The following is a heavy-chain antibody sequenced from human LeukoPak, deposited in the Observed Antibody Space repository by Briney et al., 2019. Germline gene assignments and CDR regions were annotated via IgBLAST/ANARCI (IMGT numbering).Heavy chain of an antibody. D-gene: IGHD3-22*01. CDR3: ARAPDDSSGYYSYYFDY. J-gene: IGHJ4*02. CDR1: GYTFTNYG. CDR2: NNGGNGNA. V-gene: IGHV1-3*01. Sequence: ASVKVSCKTSGYTFTNYGMHWVRQAPGQRLEWMGWNNGGNGNAKYSQNFQGRVTIIRDTSASTAYMELSRLRSDDTAVYYCARAPDDSSGYYSYYFDYWGQGTLVTVSS.